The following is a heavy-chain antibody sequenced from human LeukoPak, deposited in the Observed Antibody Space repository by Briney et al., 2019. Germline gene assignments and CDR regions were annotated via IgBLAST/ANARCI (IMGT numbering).Heavy chain of an antibody. CDR2: INPNSGGT. J-gene: IGHJ3*02. D-gene: IGHD1-26*01. CDR1: GYTFTGYY. CDR3: ARDRGELPAFDI. V-gene: IGHV1-2*02. Sequence: GASVKVSCKASGYTFTGYYMHWVRQAPGQGLEWMGWINPNSGGTNYAQKFQGRVTMTRDTSISTAYMELSRLRSDDTAVYCCARDRGELPAFDIWGQGTMVTVSS.